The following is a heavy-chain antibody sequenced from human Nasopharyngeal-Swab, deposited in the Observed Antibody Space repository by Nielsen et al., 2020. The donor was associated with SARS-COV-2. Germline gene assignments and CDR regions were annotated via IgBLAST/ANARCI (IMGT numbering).Heavy chain of an antibody. Sequence: LSLTRAASGFTFSNAWMSWVRQAPGKGLEWVGRIKSKTDGGTTDHAAPVKGRLTNSRDDSKNTLYLQMNSLKTEDTAVYYCTTDTLSPYCSGGSCYPGWFDPWGQGTLVTVSS. V-gene: IGHV3-15*01. CDR1: GFTFSNAW. J-gene: IGHJ5*02. CDR2: IKSKTDGGTT. CDR3: TTDTLSPYCSGGSCYPGWFDP. D-gene: IGHD2-15*01.